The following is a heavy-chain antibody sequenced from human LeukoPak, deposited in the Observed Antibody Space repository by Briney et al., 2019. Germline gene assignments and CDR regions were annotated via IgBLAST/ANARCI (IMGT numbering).Heavy chain of an antibody. CDR2: FQPEDDET. D-gene: IGHD1-26*01. CDR3: ATVPELNRGSYYQYDY. V-gene: IGHV1-24*01. J-gene: IGHJ4*02. CDR1: GYTLTIFS. Sequence: EASVKVSCKVSGYTLTIFSMHWVRQGPGKGLGWMGGFQPEDDETIYAQRFQGRVIMTEDTSTDTAYMELSSLRSGDTAVYYCATVPELNRGSYYQYDYWGQGTLVTVSS.